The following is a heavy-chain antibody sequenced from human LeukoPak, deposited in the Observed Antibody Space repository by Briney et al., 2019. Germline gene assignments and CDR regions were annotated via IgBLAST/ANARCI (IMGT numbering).Heavy chain of an antibody. Sequence: GGSLRLSCAASGFTFSSYAMSWVRQAPGKGLEWDSAISGSGGSTYYADSVKGRFTISRDNSKNTLYLQMNSLRAEDTAVYYCARDYGITIFGVPLFWGQGTLVTVSS. D-gene: IGHD3-3*01. CDR1: GFTFSSYA. CDR3: ARDYGITIFGVPLF. J-gene: IGHJ4*02. CDR2: ISGSGGST. V-gene: IGHV3-23*01.